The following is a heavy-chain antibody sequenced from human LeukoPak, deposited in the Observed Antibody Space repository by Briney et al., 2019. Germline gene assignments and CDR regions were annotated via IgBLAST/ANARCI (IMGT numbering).Heavy chain of an antibody. Sequence: GGSLRLSCSASGFTFSSYAMHWVRQAPGKGLEYVSAITADGVDTYYADSVKGRFTISRDNSKNTLYLQMSNLRTEDTAVYYCVKRTAGSGSPPFDYWGQGTLATVSS. D-gene: IGHD3-10*01. J-gene: IGHJ4*02. V-gene: IGHV3-64D*06. CDR2: ITADGVDT. CDR1: GFTFSSYA. CDR3: VKRTAGSGSPPFDY.